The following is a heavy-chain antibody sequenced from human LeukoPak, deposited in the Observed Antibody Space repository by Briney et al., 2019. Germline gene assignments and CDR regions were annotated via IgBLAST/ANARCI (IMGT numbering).Heavy chain of an antibody. CDR2: IYYSGST. D-gene: IGHD1-26*01. J-gene: IGHJ4*02. V-gene: IGHV4-39*07. CDR1: GDSISSSSSY. CDR3: ARALGGSYYSKSYYFDY. Sequence: PSETLSLTCTVSGDSISSSSSYWGWIRQPPGEGLEWIGSIYYSGSTYYNTSLKSRVTISVDTSKNQFSLKLSSVTAADTAVYYCARALGGSYYSKSYYFDYWGQGTLVTVSS.